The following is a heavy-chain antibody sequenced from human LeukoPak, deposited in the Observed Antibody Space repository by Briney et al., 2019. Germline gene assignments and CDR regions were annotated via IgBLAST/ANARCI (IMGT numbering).Heavy chain of an antibody. CDR1: GGSFSGYY. CDR2: INHSGST. D-gene: IGHD3-10*01. J-gene: IGHJ5*02. V-gene: IGHV4-34*01. Sequence: PSETLSLTCAVYGGSFSGYYWSWIRQPPGKGLEWIGEINHSGSTNYNPSLKSRVTISVDTSKNQFSLKLSSVTAADTAVYYCARARHYGSGSTPLEWFDPWGQGTLVTVSS. CDR3: ARARHYGSGSTPLEWFDP.